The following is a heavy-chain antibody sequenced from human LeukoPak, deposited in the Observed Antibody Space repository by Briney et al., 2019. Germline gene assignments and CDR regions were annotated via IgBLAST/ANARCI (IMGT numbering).Heavy chain of an antibody. J-gene: IGHJ6*02. CDR3: ARDPVVTVTQGYYYYGMDV. D-gene: IGHD4-17*01. CDR1: GGPISSYY. CDR2: IYTSGST. Sequence: SETLSLTCTVSGGPISSYYWSWIRQPAGKGLEWIGRIYTSGSTNYNPSLKSRVTMSVDTSKNQFSLKLSSVTAADTAVYYCARDPVVTVTQGYYYYGMDVWGQGTTVTVSS. V-gene: IGHV4-4*07.